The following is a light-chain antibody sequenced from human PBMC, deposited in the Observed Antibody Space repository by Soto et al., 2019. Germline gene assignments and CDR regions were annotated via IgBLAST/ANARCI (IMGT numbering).Light chain of an antibody. CDR2: DAS. Sequence: DIQMTQSPPSLSASVGDRVIITCQASQDTFNSLNWYQQKLGKAPKLLIYDASNLETGVPSRFSGSGSGTDFTFTISSLQPEDVATYYCQHFDNFPPVFTFGPGTKVDIK. J-gene: IGKJ3*01. CDR3: QHFDNFPPVFT. CDR1: QDTFNS. V-gene: IGKV1-33*01.